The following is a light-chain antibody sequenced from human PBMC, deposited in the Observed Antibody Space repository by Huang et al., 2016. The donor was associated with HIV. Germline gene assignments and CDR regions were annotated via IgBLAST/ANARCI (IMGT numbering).Light chain of an antibody. CDR3: QQYDNLHT. CDR1: QDISNY. J-gene: IGKJ2*01. V-gene: IGKV1-33*01. Sequence: DIQMTQSPSSLSASVGDRVTITCQAGQDISNYLNWYQQKPGKAPKLLIYDASNLETGVPSRFSGSRSGTHFTFTINNLQPEDIATYYCQQYDNLHTFGQGTKLEIK. CDR2: DAS.